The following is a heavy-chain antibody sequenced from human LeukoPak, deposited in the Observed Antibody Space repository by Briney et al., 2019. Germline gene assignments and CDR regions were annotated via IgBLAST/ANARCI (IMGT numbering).Heavy chain of an antibody. D-gene: IGHD2-2*01. Sequence: PGGSLRLSCAASGFTFSSYGMHWVRQAPGKGLEWVAFIRYDGSNKYYADSVKGRFTISRDNSKNTLYLQMNSLRAEDTAVYYCVVPAAMSFDAFDIWGQGTMVTVSS. CDR1: GFTFSSYG. J-gene: IGHJ3*02. CDR2: IRYDGSNK. V-gene: IGHV3-30*02. CDR3: VVPAAMSFDAFDI.